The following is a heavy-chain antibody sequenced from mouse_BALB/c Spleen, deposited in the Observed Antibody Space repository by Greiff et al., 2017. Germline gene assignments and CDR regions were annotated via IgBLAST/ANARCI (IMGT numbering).Heavy chain of an antibody. CDR3: ARAPYYYGSSSFAY. J-gene: IGHJ3*01. D-gene: IGHD1-1*01. CDR2: ISSGGSYT. V-gene: IGHV5-9-3*01. CDR1: GFTFSSYA. Sequence: EVQGVESGGGLVKPGGSLKLSCAASGFTFSSYAMSWVRQTPEKRLEWVATISSGGSYTYYPDSVKGRFTISRGNAKNTLYLQMSSLRSEDTAMYYCARAPYYYGSSSFAYWGQGTLVTVSA.